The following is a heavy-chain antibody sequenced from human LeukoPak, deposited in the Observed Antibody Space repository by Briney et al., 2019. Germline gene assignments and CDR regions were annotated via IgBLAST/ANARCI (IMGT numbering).Heavy chain of an antibody. V-gene: IGHV5-51*01. Sequence: GESLKISCKGSGYSFTSYWIGWVRHVPGKGLEYVGIIYPGDSDTRYSPSFQGQVTISADKSISTAYLQWSSLKASDTAMYYYATLVGYGSFFDYWGQGTLVTVSS. D-gene: IGHD3-10*01. CDR2: IYPGDSDT. J-gene: IGHJ4*02. CDR1: GYSFTSYW. CDR3: ATLVGYGSFFDY.